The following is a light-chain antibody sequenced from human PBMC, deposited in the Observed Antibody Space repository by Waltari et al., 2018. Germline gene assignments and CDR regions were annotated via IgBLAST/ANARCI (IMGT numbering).Light chain of an antibody. CDR1: QNVINF. J-gene: IGKJ5*01. Sequence: PGERATLSCRASQNVINFLAWYQQKPGRAPRLLIYDASQRATGIPARFSGSGSGTDFTLTISSLEPEDFAVYYCQQHRNWPITFGQGTRLDIQ. CDR3: QQHRNWPIT. CDR2: DAS. V-gene: IGKV3-11*01.